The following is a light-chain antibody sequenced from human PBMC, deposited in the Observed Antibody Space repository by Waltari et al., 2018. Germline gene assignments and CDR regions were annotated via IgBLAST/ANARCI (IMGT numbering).Light chain of an antibody. CDR2: AVN. CDR1: SSDVGGYNY. J-gene: IGLJ2*01. Sequence: QSALTQPPSASGSPGQSVTISCTGTSSDVGGYNYVSWYQQYPHKAPKPLIYAVNKRPSGVPDRFCGSKSGNTASLTVSGLQAEDEADYYCSSYAGADTVVFGGGTKLTVL. CDR3: SSYAGADTVV. V-gene: IGLV2-8*01.